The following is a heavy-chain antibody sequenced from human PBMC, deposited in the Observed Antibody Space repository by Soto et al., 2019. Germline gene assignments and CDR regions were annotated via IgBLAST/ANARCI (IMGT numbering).Heavy chain of an antibody. Sequence: QVLLVQSGAEVKKPGASVKVSCKASGYKFTDYYIHWVRQAPGHGPEWMGWVNPKRGDAVYAQKFQGWVSMTRYTDSSTAYMEMNMLNSDDSAIYYCARDPGIPGRFWYFDLWGHGTRITVSS. V-gene: IGHV1-2*04. CDR2: VNPKRGDA. CDR1: GYKFTDYY. CDR3: ARDPGIPGRFWYFDL. D-gene: IGHD3-3*01. J-gene: IGHJ2*01.